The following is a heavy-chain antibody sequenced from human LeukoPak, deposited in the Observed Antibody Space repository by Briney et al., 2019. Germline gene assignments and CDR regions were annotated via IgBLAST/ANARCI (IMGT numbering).Heavy chain of an antibody. Sequence: GESLKISCKGSGYSFTSYWIGWVRQMPGKGLEWMGIIYPGDSDTRYNPSFQGQVTISADKSISTAYLQWSSLKASDTAMYYCARTYYYDSSGYRAFDIWGQGTMVTVSS. V-gene: IGHV5-51*01. J-gene: IGHJ3*02. D-gene: IGHD3-22*01. CDR1: GYSFTSYW. CDR3: ARTYYYDSSGYRAFDI. CDR2: IYPGDSDT.